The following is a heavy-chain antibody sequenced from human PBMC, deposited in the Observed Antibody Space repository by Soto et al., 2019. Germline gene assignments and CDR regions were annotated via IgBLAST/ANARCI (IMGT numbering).Heavy chain of an antibody. D-gene: IGHD1-26*01. J-gene: IGHJ4*02. V-gene: IGHV1-46*03. CDR2: INPTGGSP. CDR1: RYTFTSYD. CDR3: ALGRGKPYYFDY. Sequence: QVQVVQSGVEVKKPGASVKVSCKSSRYTFTSYDVHWVRQAPGQGLEWMGLINPTGGSPNYAQTFPGRVTMTKDTSTSTVYMELSSLRSEDTAMYYCALGRGKPYYFDYWGQGTLVTVSS.